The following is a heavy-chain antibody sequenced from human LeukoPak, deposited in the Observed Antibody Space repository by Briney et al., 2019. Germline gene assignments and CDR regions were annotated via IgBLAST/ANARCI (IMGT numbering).Heavy chain of an antibody. V-gene: IGHV3-48*01. Sequence: PGGSLRLSCAASGFTFSSYSMNWVRQAPGKGLQWVSYISGSSSTIYYADSVKGRFTISRDNAKNSLYLQMNSLRAEDTAVYYCARDDGYPDYWGQGTLVTVSS. CDR2: ISGSSSTI. D-gene: IGHD5-18*01. CDR1: GFTFSSYS. J-gene: IGHJ4*02. CDR3: ARDDGYPDY.